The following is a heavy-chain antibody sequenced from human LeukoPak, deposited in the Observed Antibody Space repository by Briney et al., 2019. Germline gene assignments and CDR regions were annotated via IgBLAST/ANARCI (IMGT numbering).Heavy chain of an antibody. D-gene: IGHD1-26*01. Sequence: AESLTLSCAVYGFTFSSYAMSWVRQAPGKGLEWVSAISRSGGSTYYAAPVKGRSTTSRDNSKNTLYLQMNSLTAEDTAVYYCAKAQLGARGFDPWGQGTLVAVSS. V-gene: IGHV3-23*01. CDR1: GFTFSSYA. J-gene: IGHJ5*02. CDR2: ISRSGGST. CDR3: AKAQLGARGFDP.